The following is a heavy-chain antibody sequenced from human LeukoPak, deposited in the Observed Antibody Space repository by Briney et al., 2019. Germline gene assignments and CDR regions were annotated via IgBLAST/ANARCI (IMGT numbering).Heavy chain of an antibody. D-gene: IGHD3-9*01. V-gene: IGHV1-8*03. CDR3: ARTADVLRYFDWFTRSGYYYYMDV. J-gene: IGHJ6*03. Sequence: ASVKVSCKASGYTFTSYGISWVRQATGQGLEWMGWMNPNSGNTGYAQKFQGRVTITRNTSISTAYMELSSLRSEDTAVYYCARTADVLRYFDWFTRSGYYYYMDVWGKGTTVTVSS. CDR1: GYTFTSYG. CDR2: MNPNSGNT.